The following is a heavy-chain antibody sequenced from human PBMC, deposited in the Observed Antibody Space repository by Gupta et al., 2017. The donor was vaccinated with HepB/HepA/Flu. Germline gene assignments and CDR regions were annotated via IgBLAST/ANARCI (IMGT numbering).Heavy chain of an antibody. D-gene: IGHD1-1*01. CDR1: GFTFSNAW. CDR3: TTEKTGPFDY. J-gene: IGHJ4*02. Sequence: EVQLVESGGGLVKPGGSLRLSCAASGFTFSNAWMSWVRQAPGKGLEWVGRIKSKTDGGTTDDAAPVKGRFNISREDSKNTLYLQMNRLKTEDTAVYDGTTEKTGPFDYGGQGTLVTVSS. V-gene: IGHV3-15*01. CDR2: IKSKTDGGTT.